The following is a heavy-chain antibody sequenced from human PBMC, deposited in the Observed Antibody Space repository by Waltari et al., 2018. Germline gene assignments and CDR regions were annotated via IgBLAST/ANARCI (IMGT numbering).Heavy chain of an antibody. V-gene: IGHV6-1*01. CDR3: ARAVGALRTNWFDP. Sequence: QVQLQQSGPGLVKPSQTLPLTCAIPGDSVPGNSAAWNWISQPPSRGLEWLGRTYYRYKWYNDYAVSVKSRITINPDTSKNQFSLQLNSVTPEDTAVYYCARAVGALRTNWFDPWGQGTLVTVSS. CDR1: GDSVPGNSAA. J-gene: IGHJ5*02. D-gene: IGHD1-26*01. CDR2: TYYRYKWYN.